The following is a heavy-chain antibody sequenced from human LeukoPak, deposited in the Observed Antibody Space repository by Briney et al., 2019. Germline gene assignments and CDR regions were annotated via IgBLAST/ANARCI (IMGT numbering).Heavy chain of an antibody. D-gene: IGHD3-10*01. CDR2: TREDGSEK. CDR1: GFTFSTYW. CDR3: ARDLAGHYYGSGSSFDY. J-gene: IGHJ4*02. V-gene: IGHV3-7*01. Sequence: GGSLRLSCAASGFTFSTYWMSWVRQAPGKGLEWVANTREDGSEKYYVDSVKDRFTISRDNAKNSLYLQMNSPRAEDTAVYYCARDLAGHYYGSGSSFDYWGQGTLVTVSS.